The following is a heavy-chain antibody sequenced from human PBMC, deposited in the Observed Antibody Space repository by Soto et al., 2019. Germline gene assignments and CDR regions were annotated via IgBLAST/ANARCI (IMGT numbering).Heavy chain of an antibody. V-gene: IGHV3-20*01. J-gene: IGHJ3*02. Sequence: EVQLVESGGGVVRPGGSLRLSCVASGFTFDDYAMSWVRQTPGKGLEWVSGINWNGGSTGYADSVKGRSTISRDNAKNSLYLQMDSLRAEDTALYHCARFKSHDDAFEIWGQGTMVTVSS. CDR3: ARFKSHDDAFEI. CDR1: GFTFDDYA. CDR2: INWNGGST.